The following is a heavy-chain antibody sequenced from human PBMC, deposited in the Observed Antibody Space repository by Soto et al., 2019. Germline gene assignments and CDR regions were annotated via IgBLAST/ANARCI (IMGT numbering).Heavy chain of an antibody. CDR3: ASRDPGTSVDY. Sequence: SETLSLTCAVSGGSFTSNNWWTWVRQPPGRGLEWIGEIYRTGSTNYNPSLKSRVTISLDKSENQFSLKVTSLTAADTAVYYCASRDPGTSVDYWGQGTLVTVLL. J-gene: IGHJ4*02. CDR1: GGSFTSNNW. D-gene: IGHD1-7*01. V-gene: IGHV4-4*02. CDR2: IYRTGST.